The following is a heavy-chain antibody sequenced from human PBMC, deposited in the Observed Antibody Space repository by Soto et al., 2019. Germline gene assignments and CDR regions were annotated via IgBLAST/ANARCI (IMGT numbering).Heavy chain of an antibody. CDR1: GFTFGSYA. D-gene: IGHD1-20*01. V-gene: IGHV3-23*01. CDR3: ARDSHLLITSRVAFDL. Sequence: EVQLLGSGGAVVQPGGSLTISCEASGFTFGSYAVSWVRQAPGKGLEWVSAISGSGGHTHYSDSVKGRFIISRDNSENLLHLEVKSLRPEDTAVYYCARDSHLLITSRVAFDLWGQGTRVTVSS. CDR2: ISGSGGHT. J-gene: IGHJ3*01.